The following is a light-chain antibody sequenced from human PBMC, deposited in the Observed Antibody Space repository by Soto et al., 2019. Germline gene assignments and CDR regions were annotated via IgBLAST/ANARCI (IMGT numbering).Light chain of an antibody. J-gene: IGKJ1*01. V-gene: IGKV1-5*01. CDR3: QQYNSYSRT. CDR1: QSLSGW. Sequence: DIQMTLSVSTVSASVGDRVTITCRASQSLSGWLAWYQQKPGKAPNLLIYDTSTLRSGVPSRFSGSGSGTDFTLTISSLQPEDFATYYCQQYNSYSRTFGQGGKVDIK. CDR2: DTS.